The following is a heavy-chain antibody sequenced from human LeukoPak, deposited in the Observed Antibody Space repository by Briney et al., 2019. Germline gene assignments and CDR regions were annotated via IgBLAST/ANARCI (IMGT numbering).Heavy chain of an antibody. CDR2: IYYSGST. Sequence: SETLSLTRTVSGGSISSSSYYWGWIRQPPGEGLEWIGSIYYSGSTYYNPSLKSRVTISVDTSKNQFSLKLSSVTAADTAVYYCARHSNAAAGKPKAYYFDYWGQGTLVTVSS. V-gene: IGHV4-39*01. CDR1: GGSISSSSYY. D-gene: IGHD6-13*01. J-gene: IGHJ4*02. CDR3: ARHSNAAAGKPKAYYFDY.